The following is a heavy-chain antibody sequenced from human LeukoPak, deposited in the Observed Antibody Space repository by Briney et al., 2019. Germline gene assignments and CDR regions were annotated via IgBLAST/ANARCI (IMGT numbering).Heavy chain of an antibody. D-gene: IGHD3-10*01. Sequence: PSETLSLTCAVSGGSISSGGYSWSWIRQPPGKGLEWIGYIYHSGSTYYNPSLKSRVTISVDRSKNQFSLKLSSVTAADTAVYYCARGGYYGSGSYRWDYWGQGTLVTVSS. CDR2: IYHSGST. CDR1: GGSISSGGYS. V-gene: IGHV4-30-2*01. J-gene: IGHJ4*02. CDR3: ARGGYYGSGSYRWDY.